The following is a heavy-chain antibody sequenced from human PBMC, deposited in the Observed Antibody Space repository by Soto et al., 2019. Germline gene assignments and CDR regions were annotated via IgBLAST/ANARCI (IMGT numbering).Heavy chain of an antibody. D-gene: IGHD6-13*01. J-gene: IGHJ6*02. V-gene: IGHV3-48*02. CDR3: ARDSQIAAAGTYYYYGMDV. CDR2: ISSSSSTI. Sequence: PGGSLKISRAACGLSVSIYVMNGVRQAPGKGLEWVSYISSSSSTIYYADSVKGRFTISRDNAKNSLYLQMNSLRDEDTAVYYCARDSQIAAAGTYYYYGMDVWGQGTTVTVSS. CDR1: GLSVSIYV.